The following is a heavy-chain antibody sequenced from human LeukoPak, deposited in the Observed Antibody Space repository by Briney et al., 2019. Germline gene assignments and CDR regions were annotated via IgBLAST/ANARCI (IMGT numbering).Heavy chain of an antibody. D-gene: IGHD6-13*01. V-gene: IGHV3-9*01. CDR1: GFTFCDYA. Sequence: SLRLSCSGSGFTFCDYAMHRVRQPSGKGLEWVSGISWNSGGRAYADSVKGRFTISRDIAKNSLYLQMNSLRAEDTALYYCAKDIYREYSSSWVIDYWGQGTLVTVSS. CDR2: ISWNSGGR. J-gene: IGHJ4*02. CDR3: AKDIYREYSSSWVIDY.